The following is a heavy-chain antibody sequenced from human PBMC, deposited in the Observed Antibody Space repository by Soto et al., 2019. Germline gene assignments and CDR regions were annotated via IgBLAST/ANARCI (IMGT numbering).Heavy chain of an antibody. V-gene: IGHV4-59*01. CDR3: ARVGDYYDSSGYIDY. CDR1: GGSISSYY. CDR2: IYYSGST. J-gene: IGHJ4*02. D-gene: IGHD3-22*01. Sequence: SETLSLTCTVSGGSISSYYWSWIRQPPGKGLEWIGYIYYSGSTNYNPSLKSRVTISVDTSKNQFSLKLSSVTAADTAVYYCARVGDYYDSSGYIDYWGQGTLVTV.